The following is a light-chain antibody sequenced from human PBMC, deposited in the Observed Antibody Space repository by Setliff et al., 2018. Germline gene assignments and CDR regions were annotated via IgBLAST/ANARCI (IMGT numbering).Light chain of an antibody. J-gene: IGLJ1*01. CDR2: DVS. CDR3: SSYSTRTSLDV. CDR1: SSDIGAYDY. Sequence: QSVLTQPASVSGSPGQSITIYCIGSSSDIGAYDYVAWYQQHPGKAPKLMIYDVSXXXSGVSHRFSASKSGXTASLTTSGLQVEDEADYYCSSYSTRTSLDVFGTGTKVTVL. V-gene: IGLV2-14*03.